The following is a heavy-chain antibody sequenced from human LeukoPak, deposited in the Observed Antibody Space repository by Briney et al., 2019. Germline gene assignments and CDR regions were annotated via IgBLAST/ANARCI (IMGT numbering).Heavy chain of an antibody. J-gene: IGHJ4*02. Sequence: PSETLSLTCTVSGDSISNYYWSWIRQPPGKGLEWIGNIYYSGRTNYNPSLKSRVTISVDTSKNQFSLKLSSVTAADTAVYYCARHKTGGTYPLDYWGQGTLVTVSS. D-gene: IGHD1-26*01. CDR1: GDSISNYY. CDR2: IYYSGRT. V-gene: IGHV4-59*08. CDR3: ARHKTGGTYPLDY.